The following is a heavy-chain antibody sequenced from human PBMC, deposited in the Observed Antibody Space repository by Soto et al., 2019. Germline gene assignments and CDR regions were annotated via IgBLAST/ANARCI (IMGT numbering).Heavy chain of an antibody. CDR3: AKGYSSSWYSIFDY. CDR1: GFTFSSYA. D-gene: IGHD6-13*01. J-gene: IGHJ4*02. Sequence: PGGSLRLSCAASGFTFSSYAMSWVRQAPGKGLEWVSAISGSGGSTYYADSVKGRFTISRDNSKNTLYLQMNSLRAEDTVVYYCAKGYSSSWYSIFDYWGQGTLVTVSS. CDR2: ISGSGGST. V-gene: IGHV3-23*01.